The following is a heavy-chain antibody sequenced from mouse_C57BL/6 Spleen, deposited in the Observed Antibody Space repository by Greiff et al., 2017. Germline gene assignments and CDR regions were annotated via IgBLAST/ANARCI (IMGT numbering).Heavy chain of an antibody. Sequence: QVQLQQSDAELVKPGASVKISCKVSGYTFTDYTIHWMKQRPEQGLEWIGYIYPRDGSTKYNEKFKGKATLTADKSSSTAYMQLSSLTYEDSAVYFCARAGNLPWFAYWGQGTLVTVSA. CDR2: IYPRDGST. CDR1: GYTFTDYT. V-gene: IGHV1-78*01. CDR3: ARAGNLPWFAY. J-gene: IGHJ3*01.